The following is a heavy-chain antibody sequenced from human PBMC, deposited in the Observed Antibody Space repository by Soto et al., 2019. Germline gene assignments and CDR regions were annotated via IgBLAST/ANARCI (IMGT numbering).Heavy chain of an antibody. CDR3: AGSIWSPGAWDY. D-gene: IGHD1-26*01. J-gene: IGHJ4*02. CDR2: ISNTGNT. Sequence: QVQLQESGPGLVKPSETLTLTCTVSGAFISSYFWSWIRQPPGKGLEWIGEISNTGNTKYIPSLNSRVTISVDTSKNQFSLKLSSVTAADTAVYYCAGSIWSPGAWDYWGQGTLATVSS. CDR1: GAFISSYF. V-gene: IGHV4-59*01.